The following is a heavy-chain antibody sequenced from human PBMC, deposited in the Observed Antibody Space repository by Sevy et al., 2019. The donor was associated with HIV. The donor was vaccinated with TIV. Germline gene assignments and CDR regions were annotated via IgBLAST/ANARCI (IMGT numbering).Heavy chain of an antibody. Sequence: SETLSLTCTVSGGSISSYYWSWIRQPPGKGLEWIGHIHYRGRTTYNPSLKRRVTISVDTSKIHFSLRLNFVTAADTAVYYCARYDILTGHSDVFDIWGQGTMVTVSS. D-gene: IGHD3-9*01. CDR2: IHYRGRT. J-gene: IGHJ3*02. CDR1: GGSISSYY. V-gene: IGHV4-59*13. CDR3: ARYDILTGHSDVFDI.